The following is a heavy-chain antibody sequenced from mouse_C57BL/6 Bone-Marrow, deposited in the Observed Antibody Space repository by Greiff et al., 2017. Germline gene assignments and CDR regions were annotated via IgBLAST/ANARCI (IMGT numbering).Heavy chain of an antibody. D-gene: IGHD2-3*01. Sequence: VQLQQPGAELVKPGASVKLSCKASGYTFTSYWMHWVKQRPGRGLEWIGRIDPNSGGTKYTEKFKSKATLTVDKPSSPADMQLSSLTSDDSAVYYWAREGGVGYYVEDYFDYWGQGTTRTVSS. V-gene: IGHV1-72*01. J-gene: IGHJ2*01. CDR1: GYTFTSYW. CDR2: IDPNSGGT. CDR3: AREGGVGYYVEDYFDY.